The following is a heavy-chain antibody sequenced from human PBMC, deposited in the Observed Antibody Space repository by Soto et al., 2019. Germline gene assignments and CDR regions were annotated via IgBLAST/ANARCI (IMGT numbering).Heavy chain of an antibody. D-gene: IGHD5-12*01. J-gene: IGHJ6*02. Sequence: SETLSLTCTVSGGSISSGGYYWSWIRQHPGKGLEWIGYIYYSGSTYYNPSLKSRVTISVDTSKNQFSLKLSSVTAADTAVYYCARDRGRGYDDYYYGMDVWGQGTTVTVSS. CDR1: GGSISSGGYY. CDR2: IYYSGST. CDR3: ARDRGRGYDDYYYGMDV. V-gene: IGHV4-31*03.